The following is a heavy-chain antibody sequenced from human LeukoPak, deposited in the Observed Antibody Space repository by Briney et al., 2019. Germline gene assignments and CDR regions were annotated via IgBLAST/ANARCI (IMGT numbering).Heavy chain of an antibody. D-gene: IGHD2-2*01. Sequence: SVRVSCKASGGTFSSYAISWVRQAPGQGLEWMGGIIPIFGTANYAQKFQGRVTITADKSTSTAYMELSSLRSEDTAVYYCARGKNRYCSSTSCYFGALGLNWFDPWGQGTLVTVSS. CDR2: IIPIFGTA. J-gene: IGHJ5*02. V-gene: IGHV1-69*06. CDR3: ARGKNRYCSSTSCYFGALGLNWFDP. CDR1: GGTFSSYA.